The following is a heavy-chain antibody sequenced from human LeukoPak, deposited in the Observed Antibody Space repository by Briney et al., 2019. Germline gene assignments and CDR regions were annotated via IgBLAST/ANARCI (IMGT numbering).Heavy chain of an antibody. CDR2: INHSGST. D-gene: IGHD5-18*01. CDR1: GGSFSGYY. V-gene: IGHV4-34*01. Sequence: SETLSLTCAVYGGSFSGYYWSWIRQPPGKGLEWIGEINHSGSTKYNPSLKRRVTISVDTSKNQFSLKLSSVTAADTAVYYCARGRYSYGFRRSYYFDYWGQGTLVTVSS. CDR3: ARGRYSYGFRRSYYFDY. J-gene: IGHJ4*02.